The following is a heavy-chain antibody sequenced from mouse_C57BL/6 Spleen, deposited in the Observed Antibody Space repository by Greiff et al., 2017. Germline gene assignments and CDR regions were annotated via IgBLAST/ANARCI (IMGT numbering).Heavy chain of an antibody. V-gene: IGHV1-7*01. D-gene: IGHD4-1*01. CDR3: ASASAGTVMDY. CDR1: GYTFTSYW. Sequence: QVQLKQSGAELAKPGASVKLSCKASGYTFTSYWMHWVKQRPGQGLEWIGYINPSSGYTKYNQKFKDKATLTADKSSSTAYMQLSSLTYEDSAVYYCASASAGTVMDYWGQGTSVTVSS. CDR2: INPSSGYT. J-gene: IGHJ4*01.